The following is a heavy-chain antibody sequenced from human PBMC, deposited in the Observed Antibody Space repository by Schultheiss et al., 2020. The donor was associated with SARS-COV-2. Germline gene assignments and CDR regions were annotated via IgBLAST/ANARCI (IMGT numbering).Heavy chain of an antibody. J-gene: IGHJ6*02. V-gene: IGHV4-30-4*01. CDR3: GRDQLWFGSGDYGMDV. D-gene: IGHD3-10*01. CDR2: IYYNGIT. CDR1: GGSISSGDYY. Sequence: SETLSLTCTVSGGSISSGDYYWSWIRQPAGKGLEWIGYIYYNGITYYNPSLKSRLTISVDTSKNQFSLKLRSVTAADTAVYYCGRDQLWFGSGDYGMDVWGQGTTVTVSS.